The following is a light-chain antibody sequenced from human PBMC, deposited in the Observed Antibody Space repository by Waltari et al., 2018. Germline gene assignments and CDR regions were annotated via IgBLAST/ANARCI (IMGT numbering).Light chain of an antibody. CDR1: QPISNG. V-gene: IGKV1-39*01. Sequence: DIQMTQSPPSLSASVADRVSITSRASQPISNGLNWYHPTPGKPPRLMIYESSTLQTGVPSRSTGSGSGTDFTLTISNLQPEDFATYYCQQSYTTPRTYNNPRTFGQGTQVEVK. J-gene: IGKJ1*01. CDR2: ESS. CDR3: QQSYTTPRTYNNPRT.